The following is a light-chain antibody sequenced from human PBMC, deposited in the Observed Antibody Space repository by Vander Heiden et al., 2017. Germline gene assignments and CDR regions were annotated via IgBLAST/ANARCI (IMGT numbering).Light chain of an antibody. J-gene: IGKJ3*01. Sequence: DIQMTQSPSSLSASEGDRVTITRQESQDISNYLNWYQQKPGKAPKLLIYDASNLETGVPSRFSGSGSGTDFTFTISSLQPEDIATYYCQQYDNLPPGFTFGPGTKVDIK. CDR3: QQYDNLPPGFT. CDR2: DAS. V-gene: IGKV1-33*01. CDR1: QDISNY.